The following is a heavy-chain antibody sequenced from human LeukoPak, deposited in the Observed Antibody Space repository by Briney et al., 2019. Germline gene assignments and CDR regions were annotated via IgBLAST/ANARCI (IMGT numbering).Heavy chain of an antibody. D-gene: IGHD1-26*01. CDR3: TTDSLFEVGATLDAFDI. CDR1: GFTFSSYA. CDR2: IKSKTDGGTT. J-gene: IGHJ3*02. V-gene: IGHV3-15*01. Sequence: GGSLRLSCAASGFTFSSYAMSWVRQAPGKGLEWVGRIKSKTDGGTTDYAAPVKGRFTISRDDSKNTLYLQMNSLKTEDTAVYYCTTDSLFEVGATLDAFDIWGQGTMVTVSS.